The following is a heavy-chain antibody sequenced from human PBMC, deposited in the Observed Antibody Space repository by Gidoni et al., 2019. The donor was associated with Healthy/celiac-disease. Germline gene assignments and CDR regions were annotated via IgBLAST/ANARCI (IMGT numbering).Heavy chain of an antibody. J-gene: IGHJ5*02. V-gene: IGHV1-18*04. CDR1: VYPFPSYV. CDR3: ARAIAAAGTRWFDP. Sequence: QVQLVPSGAEVKKPGASVNVSFKASVYPFPSYVISWVRQAPGQGLEWMGWISAYNGNTNYAQKLQGRVTMTTDTSTSTAYMELRSLRSDDTAVYYCARAIAAAGTRWFDPWGQGTLVTVSS. CDR2: ISAYNGNT. D-gene: IGHD6-13*01.